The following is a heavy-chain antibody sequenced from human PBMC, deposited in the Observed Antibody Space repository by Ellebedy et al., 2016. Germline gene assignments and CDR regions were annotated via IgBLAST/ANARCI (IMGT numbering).Heavy chain of an antibody. CDR2: ISYSGIT. J-gene: IGHJ4*02. CDR3: ARSYYDYAWGSFLDY. CDR1: GDSVNIASYY. D-gene: IGHD3-16*01. V-gene: IGHV4-61*01. Sequence: SETLSLTXIVSGDSVNIASYYWTWVRQPPGKGLEWIGYISYSGITNYNPSLKSRVAISIDNSRNQFALKLTSVTAADTAVYYCARSYYDYAWGSFLDYWGQGRLVTVSS.